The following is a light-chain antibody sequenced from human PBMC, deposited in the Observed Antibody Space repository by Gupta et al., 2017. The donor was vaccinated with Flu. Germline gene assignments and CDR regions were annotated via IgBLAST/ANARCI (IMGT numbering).Light chain of an antibody. V-gene: IGKV6-21*01. Sequence: EIVLTQSPYFQSVTPKEKVTITCRASQSIGSSLHWYQQKPDQSPKLLIKYASQYCSGVPSRFSGSGSATDFTLTINSLEAEDAATYYCQQSSSLPQTFGQGTKQEIK. J-gene: IGKJ1*01. CDR2: YAS. CDR3: QQSSSLPQT. CDR1: QSIGSS.